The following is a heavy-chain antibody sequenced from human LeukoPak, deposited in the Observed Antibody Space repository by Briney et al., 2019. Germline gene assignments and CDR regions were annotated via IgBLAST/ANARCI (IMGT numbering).Heavy chain of an antibody. Sequence: PSETLSLTCAVYGGSFSGYHWSWIRQPPGKGLEWIGEINHSGSTNYNPSLKSRVTISVDTSKNQFSLKLSSVTAADTAVYYCARGGKSSWYVKYWGQGTLVTVSS. CDR2: INHSGST. J-gene: IGHJ4*02. V-gene: IGHV4-34*01. CDR1: GGSFSGYH. D-gene: IGHD6-13*01. CDR3: ARGGKSSWYVKY.